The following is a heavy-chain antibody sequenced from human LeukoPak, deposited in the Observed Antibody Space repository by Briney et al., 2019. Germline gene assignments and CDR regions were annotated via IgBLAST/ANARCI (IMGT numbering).Heavy chain of an antibody. D-gene: IGHD2-2*01. Sequence: GESLQISCKGSGYSFTSYWIGWVRQVPGKGLEWMGIIYPGDSDTRYSPSFQGQVTISADKSISTGYLQSSSLKASDTAMYYCARQRGCSSTSCLPNRFDPWGQGTLVTVSS. V-gene: IGHV5-51*01. CDR2: IYPGDSDT. J-gene: IGHJ5*02. CDR1: GYSFTSYW. CDR3: ARQRGCSSTSCLPNRFDP.